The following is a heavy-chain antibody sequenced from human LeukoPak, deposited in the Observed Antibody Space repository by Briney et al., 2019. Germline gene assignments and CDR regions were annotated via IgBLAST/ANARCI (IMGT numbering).Heavy chain of an antibody. V-gene: IGHV4-4*02. Sequence: PSGTLSLTCAVSGGSISSSNWWSWVRQPPGKGLEWIGEIYHSGSTNYNPSLKSRVTISVDKSKNQFSLKLSSVTAADTAVYYCARFPEGYYDSSGYLDYWGQGTLVTVSS. CDR2: IYHSGST. CDR1: GGSISSSNW. CDR3: ARFPEGYYDSSGYLDY. D-gene: IGHD3-22*01. J-gene: IGHJ4*02.